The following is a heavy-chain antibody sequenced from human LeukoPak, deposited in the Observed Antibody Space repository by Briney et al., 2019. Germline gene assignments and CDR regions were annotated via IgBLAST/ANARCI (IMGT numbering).Heavy chain of an antibody. J-gene: IGHJ4*02. CDR2: TRNKPNSYTT. D-gene: IGHD3-22*01. CDR1: GFTFSDLY. V-gene: IGHV3-72*01. Sequence: PGGSLRLSCAASGFTFSDLYMDWVRQAPGKGLEWVGRTRNKPNSYTTEHAASVKGRFTISRDDSKNSLFLQMNSLKTEDTAVYYCVRDFYESSGSTYYFDYWGQGTLVTVSS. CDR3: VRDFYESSGSTYYFDY.